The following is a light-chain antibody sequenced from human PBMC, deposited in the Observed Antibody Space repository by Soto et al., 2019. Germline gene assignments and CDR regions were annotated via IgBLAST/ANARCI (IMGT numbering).Light chain of an antibody. Sequence: EVVLTQSPGTLSLSPGERASLSCRASQSVSNSFLAWYQQKAGQSPRLLIYAASARAIGIPDRFSGSGSGTDFTLTISRLEPEDFVVYYCHQYGHSPRTFGQGTKVDIK. CDR3: HQYGHSPRT. CDR1: QSVSNSF. CDR2: AAS. J-gene: IGKJ1*01. V-gene: IGKV3-20*01.